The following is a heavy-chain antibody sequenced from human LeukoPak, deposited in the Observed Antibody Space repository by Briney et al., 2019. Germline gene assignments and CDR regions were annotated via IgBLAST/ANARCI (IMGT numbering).Heavy chain of an antibody. CDR3: ARHREKYSNSSPLDY. CDR2: TYQSGST. CDR1: GGSISSSKYY. V-gene: IGHV4-39*01. J-gene: IGHJ4*02. Sequence: KPSETLSLTCTVSGGSISSSKYYWGWIRQPPGKALEWIGSTYQSGSTYYNPPLKSRVTISVDTSKNQFSLKLSSVTAADTAVYYCARHREKYSNSSPLDYWGQGILVTVSS. D-gene: IGHD4-11*01.